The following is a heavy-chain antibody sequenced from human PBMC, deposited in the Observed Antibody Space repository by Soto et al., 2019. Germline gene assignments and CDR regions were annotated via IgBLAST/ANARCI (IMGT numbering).Heavy chain of an antibody. Sequence: SEALSLTCIVSVGSITGSFWAWMRQPPGKGLEWIVYIYYSGSTHYSPSFKSRVTISVDTSKNQFSLRLTSVTAADTAVYYCARVEGYLLNWFDPWGQGTLVTVSS. V-gene: IGHV4-59*01. CDR2: IYYSGST. J-gene: IGHJ5*02. CDR1: VGSITGSF. D-gene: IGHD6-13*01. CDR3: ARVEGYLLNWFDP.